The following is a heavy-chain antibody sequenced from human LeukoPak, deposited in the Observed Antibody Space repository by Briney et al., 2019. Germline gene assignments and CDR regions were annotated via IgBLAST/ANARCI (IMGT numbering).Heavy chain of an antibody. J-gene: IGHJ4*02. CDR1: GFTFSYYG. V-gene: IGHV3-30*18. CDR3: AKVLGPFGEFLYYFGY. CDR2: ISYDGSNK. Sequence: GRSLRLSCAVSGFTFSYYGMHWVRQAPGKGLEWVAVISYDGSNKNYADSVKGRFTISRDNSKNTLYLQMNSLRAEDTAVYYCAKVLGPFGEFLYYFGYWGQGTLVTVSS. D-gene: IGHD3-10*01.